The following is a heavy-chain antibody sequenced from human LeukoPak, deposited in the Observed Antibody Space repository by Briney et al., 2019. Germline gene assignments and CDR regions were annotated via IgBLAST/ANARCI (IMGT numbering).Heavy chain of an antibody. J-gene: IGHJ5*02. V-gene: IGHV4-34*01. CDR1: GGSFSGYY. D-gene: IGHD3-16*01. CDR2: INHSGST. CDR3: ARGKTLGWFDP. Sequence: PSETLSLTCAVYGGSFSGYYWSWIRQPPGKGLEWIGEINHSGSTNYNPSLKSRVTISVDTSKNQFPLKLSSVTAADTAVYYCARGKTLGWFDPWGQGTLVTVSS.